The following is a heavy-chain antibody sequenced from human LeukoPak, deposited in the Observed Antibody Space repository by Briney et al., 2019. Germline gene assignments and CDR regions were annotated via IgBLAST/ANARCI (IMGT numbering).Heavy chain of an antibody. Sequence: GGSLRLSCAASGFTFSSYSMNWVRQAPGKGLEWVSSISSSSSYIYYADSVKGRFTISRDNAKNSLYLQMNSLRAEDTAAYYCAGSITMIVVAHMDVWGKGTTVTVSS. CDR3: AGSITMIVVAHMDV. J-gene: IGHJ6*03. V-gene: IGHV3-21*01. CDR1: GFTFSSYS. CDR2: ISSSSSYI. D-gene: IGHD3-22*01.